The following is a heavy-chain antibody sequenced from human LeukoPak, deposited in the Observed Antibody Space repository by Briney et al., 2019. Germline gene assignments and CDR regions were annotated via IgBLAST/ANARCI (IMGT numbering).Heavy chain of an antibody. D-gene: IGHD1-26*01. V-gene: IGHV1-3*01. CDR2: INAGNGNT. CDR3: ARVPQVGGSYSIEYYYGMDV. CDR1: GYTFTSYA. Sequence: GASVKVSCKASGYTFTSYAMHWVRQAPGQRLEWMGWINAGNGNTKYSQKFQGGVTITRDTSASTAYMELSSLRSEDTAVYYCARVPQVGGSYSIEYYYGMDVWGQGTTVTVSS. J-gene: IGHJ6*02.